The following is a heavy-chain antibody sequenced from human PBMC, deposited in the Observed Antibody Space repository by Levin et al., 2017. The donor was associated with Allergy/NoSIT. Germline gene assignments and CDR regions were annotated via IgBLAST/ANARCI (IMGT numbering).Heavy chain of an antibody. D-gene: IGHD2-15*01. Sequence: GESLKISCKASGSTFTDSYIHWVRQAPGQGLEWMGWINPHSGGTNYAPKFQGRVTLTRDTSINKVYMELNRLTSDDTAVYYGAIDVNVGPTPYWGQGTLVTVSS. CDR2: INPHSGGT. CDR3: AIDVNVGPTPY. J-gene: IGHJ4*02. V-gene: IGHV1-2*02. CDR1: GSTFTDSY.